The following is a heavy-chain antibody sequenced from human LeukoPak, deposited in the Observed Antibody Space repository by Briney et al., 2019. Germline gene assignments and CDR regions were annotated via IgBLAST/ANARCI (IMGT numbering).Heavy chain of an antibody. CDR2: IYYSGST. Sequence: PSQTLSLTCTVSGGSISSGGYYWSWIRQHPGKGLEWIGYIYYSGSTYYNPSLKSRVTISVDTSKNQFSLKLSSVTAADTAVYYCARGFSPMYYDSSGSPNDAFDIWGQGTMVTVSS. V-gene: IGHV4-31*03. D-gene: IGHD3-22*01. J-gene: IGHJ3*02. CDR3: ARGFSPMYYDSSGSPNDAFDI. CDR1: GGSISSGGYY.